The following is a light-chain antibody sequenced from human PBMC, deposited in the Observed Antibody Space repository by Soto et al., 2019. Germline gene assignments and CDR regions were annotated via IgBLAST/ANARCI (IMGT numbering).Light chain of an antibody. CDR1: SSDVGGYNY. Sequence: QSALTQPASVSGSPGQSITISCTGTSSDVGGYNYVSWYQQQPGKAPKLMIYEVSNRPSGVSNRFSGSKSGNTAFLTISGLQAEDEADYYCTSYAGSSTPYVFGTGTKLTVL. V-gene: IGLV2-14*01. CDR3: TSYAGSSTPYV. CDR2: EVS. J-gene: IGLJ1*01.